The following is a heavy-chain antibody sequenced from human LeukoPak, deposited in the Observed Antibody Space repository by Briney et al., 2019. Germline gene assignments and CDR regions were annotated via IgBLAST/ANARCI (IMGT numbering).Heavy chain of an antibody. D-gene: IGHD1-26*01. CDR3: AKDSMEWELLNYYYYMDV. CDR2: INSDGSST. Sequence: GGSLRLSCAASGFTFSSYWMHWVRQAPGKGLVWVSRINSDGSSTSYADSVKGRFTISRDNAKNTLYLQMNSLRAEDTAVYYCAKDSMEWELLNYYYYMDVWGKGTTVTVSS. CDR1: GFTFSSYW. V-gene: IGHV3-74*01. J-gene: IGHJ6*03.